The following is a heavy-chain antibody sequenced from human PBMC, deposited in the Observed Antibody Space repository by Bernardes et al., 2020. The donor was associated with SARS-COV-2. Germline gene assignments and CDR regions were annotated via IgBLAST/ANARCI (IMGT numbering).Heavy chain of an antibody. V-gene: IGHV3-21*01. J-gene: IGHJ2*01. CDR2: ITASTNYI. D-gene: IGHD4-17*01. CDR1: GFNFSSFA. CDR3: ARILRDNGFGSGYYDL. Sequence: GVLRLSCAASGFNFSSFAMNWVRQAPGKGLQWVSSITASTNYIQYTDSVEGRFTVSRDNAKNSLYLEMTSLRAEDTAIYYCARILRDNGFGSGYYDLWGRGTLVTVSS.